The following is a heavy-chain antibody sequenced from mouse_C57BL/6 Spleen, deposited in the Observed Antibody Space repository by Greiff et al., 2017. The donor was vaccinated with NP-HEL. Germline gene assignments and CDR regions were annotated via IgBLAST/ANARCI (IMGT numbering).Heavy chain of an antibody. CDR1: GFTFSSYG. Sequence: EVQLQESGGVLVKPGGSLKLSCAASGFTFSSYGMSWVRQTPDKRLEWVATISSGGSYTYYPDSVKGRFTISRDNAKNALYRQMSSLKSEYTAMYYCARHGTAQALDYWGQGTTLTVSS. J-gene: IGHJ2*01. CDR3: ARHGTAQALDY. CDR2: ISSGGSYT. D-gene: IGHD3-2*02. V-gene: IGHV5-6*01.